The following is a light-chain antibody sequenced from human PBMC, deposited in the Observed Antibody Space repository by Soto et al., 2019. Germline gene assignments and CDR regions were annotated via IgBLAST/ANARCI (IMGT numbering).Light chain of an antibody. CDR1: SSNIGAGFD. Sequence: QSVLTQPPSVSGAPGQRVTISCTGSSSNIGAGFDVHWYQQFPGTAPQLLIYGNNNRPSGVPHRFSGSKSGNSASLAITGLQAEDEADYYCQSYYISLSASSPSWVFGGGTKLTVL. CDR3: QSYYISLSASSPSWV. J-gene: IGLJ3*02. V-gene: IGLV1-40*01. CDR2: GNN.